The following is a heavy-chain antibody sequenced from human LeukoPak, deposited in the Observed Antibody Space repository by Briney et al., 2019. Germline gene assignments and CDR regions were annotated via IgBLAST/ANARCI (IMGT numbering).Heavy chain of an antibody. CDR3: ARAYFLRSYTLLFFGY. CDR2: INPSGGST. Sequence: ASVKVSCEAAGYTFTSYYMHWVRQAPGQGLEWMGIINPSGGSTSYAQKFQGRVTMTRDTSTSTVYMELSSLRSEDTAVYYCARAYFLRSYTLLFFGYWGQVTLVTVSS. J-gene: IGHJ4*02. CDR1: GYTFTSYY. D-gene: IGHD3-3*01. V-gene: IGHV1-46*01.